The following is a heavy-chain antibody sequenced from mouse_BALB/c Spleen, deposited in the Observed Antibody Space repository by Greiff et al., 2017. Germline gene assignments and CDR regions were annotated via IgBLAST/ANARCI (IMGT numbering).Heavy chain of an antibody. CDR1: GYTFTSYW. Sequence: QVQLKESGAELAKPGASVKMSCKASGYTFTSYWMHWVKQRPGQGLEWIGYINPSTGYTEYNQKFKDKATLTADKSSSTAYMQLSSLTSEDSAVYYCARIYYDYDYWGQGTTLTVSS. CDR3: ARIYYDYDY. J-gene: IGHJ2*01. D-gene: IGHD2-4*01. V-gene: IGHV1-7*01. CDR2: INPSTGYT.